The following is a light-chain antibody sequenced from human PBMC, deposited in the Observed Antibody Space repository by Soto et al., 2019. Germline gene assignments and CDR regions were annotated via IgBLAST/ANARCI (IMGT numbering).Light chain of an antibody. V-gene: IGKV4-1*01. CDR3: EQYYSTPVT. CDR2: WAS. J-gene: IGKJ4*01. CDR1: QSVLYSSNNKNY. Sequence: DIVMTQSPDSLAVTLGERATINCKSSQSVLYSSNNKNYLAWYQQKPGQPPKLLIYWASTRESGVPDRFSGSGSGTDFTLTISSRQAEDVAVYYCEQYYSTPVTFGGVTKVESK.